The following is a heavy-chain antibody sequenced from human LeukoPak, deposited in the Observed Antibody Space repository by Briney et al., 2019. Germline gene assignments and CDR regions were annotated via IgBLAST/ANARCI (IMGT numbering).Heavy chain of an antibody. CDR2: ISSSSSYI. Sequence: PGGSLRLSCAASGFTFSSYSMNWVRQAPGKGLEWVSSISSSSSYINYADSVKGRFTISRDNAKNSLYLQMNSLRAEDTAVYYCAGDGDIFDIVVVPAVQGPFDYWGQGTLVTVSS. V-gene: IGHV3-21*01. J-gene: IGHJ4*02. CDR3: AGDGDIFDIVVVPAVQGPFDY. D-gene: IGHD2-2*01. CDR1: GFTFSSYS.